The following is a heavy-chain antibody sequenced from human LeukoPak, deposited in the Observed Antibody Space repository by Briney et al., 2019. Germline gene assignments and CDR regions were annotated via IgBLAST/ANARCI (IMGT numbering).Heavy chain of an antibody. CDR3: ARDAGDRYYYYYYMDG. Sequence: GGPLRLSCAASGIPLSDYSMNWARQAPGKGLEWVSDINSDNSTIYYADSVTSRFTISRDHAKDSPYLQISCLRAEDTAVYYCARDAGDRYYYYYYMDGWGKRATVT. J-gene: IGHJ6*03. D-gene: IGHD2-21*01. CDR2: INSDNSTI. V-gene: IGHV3-48*04. CDR1: GIPLSDYS.